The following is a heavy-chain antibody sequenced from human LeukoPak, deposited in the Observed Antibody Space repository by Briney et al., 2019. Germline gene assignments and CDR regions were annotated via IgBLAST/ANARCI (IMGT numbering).Heavy chain of an antibody. D-gene: IGHD3-22*01. CDR2: INWNGGST. CDR1: GFTFDDYG. Sequence: GGSLRLSCAASGFTFDDYGMSWVRQAPGKGLEWVSGINWNGGSTGYADSVKGRFTISRDNAKNSLYLQMNSLRAEDTALYYCARSSYYYDSSGYYSFGYWGQGTLVTVSS. CDR3: ARSSYYYDSSGYYSFGY. V-gene: IGHV3-20*04. J-gene: IGHJ4*02.